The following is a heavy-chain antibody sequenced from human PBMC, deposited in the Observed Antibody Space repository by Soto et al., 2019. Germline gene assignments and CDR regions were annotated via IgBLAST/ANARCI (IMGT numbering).Heavy chain of an antibody. J-gene: IGHJ6*02. CDR2: IYGGGST. CDR3: ARDYAPYYYIFTGSYGMDV. Sequence: EVQLVETGGGLIQPGESLRLSCAASGFTVSSNYMSWVRQAPGKGLEWVSVIYGGGSTYYADSVKGRFTISRDNSKNTLYLPMNSLRADDTDVYYCARDYAPYYYIFTGSYGMDVWGQGTTVTVSS. CDR1: GFTVSSNY. V-gene: IGHV3-53*02. D-gene: IGHD3-9*01.